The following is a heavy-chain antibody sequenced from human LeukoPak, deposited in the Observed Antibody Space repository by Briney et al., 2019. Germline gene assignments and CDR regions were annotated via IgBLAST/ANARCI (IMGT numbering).Heavy chain of an antibody. CDR2: IFYSGNT. Sequence: SETLSLTCSVSGGSISTSSYYWGWIRQPPGKGLEWIGSIFYSGNTYYNPSLKSRVTISVDTSKNQFSLELSSVTAADTAVYYCARGRQDVTMIVVVMTAVSYYLDVWGKGTTVTVS. CDR3: ARGRQDVTMIVVVMTAVSYYLDV. J-gene: IGHJ6*03. D-gene: IGHD3-22*01. CDR1: GGSISTSSYY. V-gene: IGHV4-39*07.